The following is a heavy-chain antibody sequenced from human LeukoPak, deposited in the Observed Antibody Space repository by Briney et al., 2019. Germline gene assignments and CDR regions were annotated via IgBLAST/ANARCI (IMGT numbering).Heavy chain of an antibody. D-gene: IGHD3-10*01. CDR1: GYTFTSYG. J-gene: IGHJ4*02. CDR2: ISAYNGNT. CDR3: ARSPADYYGSGSYPDY. Sequence: APVKVSCKASGYTFTSYGISWVRQAPGQGLEWMGWISAYNGNTNYAQKLQGRVTMTTDTSTSTAYMELRSLRSDDTAVYYCARSPADYYGSGSYPDYWGQGTLVTVSS. V-gene: IGHV1-18*01.